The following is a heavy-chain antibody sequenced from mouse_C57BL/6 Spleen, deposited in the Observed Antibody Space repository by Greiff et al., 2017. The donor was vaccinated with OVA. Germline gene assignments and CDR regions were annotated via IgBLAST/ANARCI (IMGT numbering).Heavy chain of an antibody. CDR1: GYAFTNYL. J-gene: IGHJ4*01. V-gene: IGHV1-54*01. CDR2: INPGSGGT. Sequence: QVQLQQSGAELVRPGTSVKVSCKASGYAFTNYLIEWVKQRPGQGLEWIGVINPGSGGTNYNEKFKGKATLTADKSSSTAYMQLSSLTSEDSAVYFCARSPYYYGRSSPYAMDYWGQGTSVTVSS. CDR3: ARSPYYYGRSSPYAMDY. D-gene: IGHD1-1*01.